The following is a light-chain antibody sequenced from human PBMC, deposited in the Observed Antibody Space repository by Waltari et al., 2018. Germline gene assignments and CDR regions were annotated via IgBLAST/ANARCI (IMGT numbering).Light chain of an antibody. V-gene: IGKV1-NL1*01. Sequence: DIQMTQSPSSPSASLGDRVTITCRASQGISNSLAWYQEKPGKAPKLLLYAASSLPLGVPSRFSGSGSGTDYTLTISSLQPEDFATYYCQQYGKTPPTFGGGTKLQIK. CDR1: QGISNS. CDR3: QQYGKTPPT. J-gene: IGKJ4*01. CDR2: AAS.